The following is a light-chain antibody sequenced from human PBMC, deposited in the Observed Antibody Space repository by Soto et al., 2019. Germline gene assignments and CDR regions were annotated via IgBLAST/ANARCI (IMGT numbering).Light chain of an antibody. Sequence: DIQMTQSPSTLSASVGDRVTITCRASQGISSWLAWYQQKPGKAPNLLIYDASSLESGVPSRFSGSGSGTEFTLPISSLQPDDFATYYCQQYNSYPWTFGQGTKVEIK. CDR3: QQYNSYPWT. CDR1: QGISSW. CDR2: DAS. J-gene: IGKJ1*01. V-gene: IGKV1-5*01.